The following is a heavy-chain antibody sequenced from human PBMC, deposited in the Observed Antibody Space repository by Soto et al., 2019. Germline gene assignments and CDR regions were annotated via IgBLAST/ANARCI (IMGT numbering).Heavy chain of an antibody. V-gene: IGHV3-11*05. CDR3: AREGCSSTSGYPY. CDR2: ISSSSSYT. CDR1: GFTFSDYY. Sequence: QVQLVESGGGLVKPGGSLRLSCAASGFTFSDYYMSWIRQAPGKGLEWVSYISSSSSYTNYADSVKGRFTISRDNAKNALYLQMNSLRAEGAAVYYCAREGCSSTSGYPYWGQGTLVTVSS. J-gene: IGHJ4*02. D-gene: IGHD2-2*01.